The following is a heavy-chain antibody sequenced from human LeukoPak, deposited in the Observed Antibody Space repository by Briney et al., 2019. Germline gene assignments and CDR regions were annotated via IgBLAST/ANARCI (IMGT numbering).Heavy chain of an antibody. Sequence: ASVKVSCKASGYTFTSYGISWVRQAPGQGLEWMGWISAYIGNTNYAQKLQGRVTMTTDTSTSTAYMELRSLRSDDTAVYYCARGLRAQDIVVVVAATRGPDYYYGMDVWGQGTTVTVSS. J-gene: IGHJ6*02. D-gene: IGHD2-15*01. V-gene: IGHV1-18*01. CDR1: GYTFTSYG. CDR3: ARGLRAQDIVVVVAATRGPDYYYGMDV. CDR2: ISAYIGNT.